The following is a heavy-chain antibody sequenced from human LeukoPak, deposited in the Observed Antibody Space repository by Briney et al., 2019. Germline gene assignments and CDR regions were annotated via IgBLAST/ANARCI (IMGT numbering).Heavy chain of an antibody. CDR3: ARRAYYNYGLDV. CDR2: IYPGDSDT. J-gene: IGHJ6*02. Sequence: GEALKISCEGSGYRFTTYWIGWVRQMPGEGLEGMGVIYPGDSDTTYSPSFQGQVTISADKSNNTAYLQWSSLKASDTATYYCARRAYYNYGLDVWGQGTTVTVSS. CDR1: GYRFTTYW. V-gene: IGHV5-51*01.